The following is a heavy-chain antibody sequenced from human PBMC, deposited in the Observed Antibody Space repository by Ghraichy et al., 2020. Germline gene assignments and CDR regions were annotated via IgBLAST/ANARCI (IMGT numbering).Heavy chain of an antibody. Sequence: GVLNISCAASGFSFSSYWMHWVRQAPGKGLVWVSRIDSDGSSTSYADSVKGRFTISRDNAKNTLYLQMDSLRAEDTALYYCARLGGSNYFDYWAQGTLVTVSS. J-gene: IGHJ4*02. CDR3: ARLGGSNYFDY. V-gene: IGHV3-74*01. CDR1: GFSFSSYW. CDR2: IDSDGSST. D-gene: IGHD3-10*01.